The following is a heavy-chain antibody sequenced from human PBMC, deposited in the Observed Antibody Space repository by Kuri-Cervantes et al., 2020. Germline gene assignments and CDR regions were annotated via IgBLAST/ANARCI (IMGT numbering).Heavy chain of an antibody. CDR1: GYSISSGYY. CDR3: ARASYDFWSGYYPYYYYMDV. D-gene: IGHD3-3*01. Sequence: ESLKISCAVSGYSISSGYYWGWIRQPPGKGLEWIGSIYHSGGTNYNPSLKSRVTISVDTSKNQFSLKLSSVTAADTAVYYCARASYDFWSGYYPYYYYMDVWGKGTTVTVSS. CDR2: IYHSGGT. J-gene: IGHJ6*03. V-gene: IGHV4-38-2*01.